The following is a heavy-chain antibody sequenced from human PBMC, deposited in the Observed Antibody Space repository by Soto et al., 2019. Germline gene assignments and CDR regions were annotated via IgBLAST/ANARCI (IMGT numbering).Heavy chain of an antibody. CDR2: IKQDGSEK. V-gene: IGHV3-7*03. D-gene: IGHD3-10*01. CDR3: ARDFTYGSGSYYNEDRNWFDS. Sequence: EVQMVECGGGLVQPGGSLRLSCAASGFTFSSYWMSWVCQAPGNGMEWVANIKQDGSEKYYVDSVKGRFTISRDNAKNSPYLQMNSMRAEYTAEYDCARDFTYGSGSYYNEDRNWFDSWGQGTLVIVSS. J-gene: IGHJ5*01. CDR1: GFTFSSYW.